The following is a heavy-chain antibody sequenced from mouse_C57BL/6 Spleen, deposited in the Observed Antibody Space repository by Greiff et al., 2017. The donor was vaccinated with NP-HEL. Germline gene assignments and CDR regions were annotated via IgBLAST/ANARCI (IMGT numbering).Heavy chain of an antibody. J-gene: IGHJ3*01. CDR3: TRGLAG. Sequence: VQLQQSGAELVRPGASVTLSCKASGYTFTDYEMHWVKQTPVQGLEWIGTIDPETGGTAYNQKFKGKAILTADKSSSTAYMEHRSLTSEDSAVYYWTRGLAGGGKGTLVTVSA. CDR1: GYTFTDYE. D-gene: IGHD3-1*01. CDR2: IDPETGGT. V-gene: IGHV1-15*01.